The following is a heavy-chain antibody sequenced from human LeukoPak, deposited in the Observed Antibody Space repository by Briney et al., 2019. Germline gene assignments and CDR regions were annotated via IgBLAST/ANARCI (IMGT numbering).Heavy chain of an antibody. Sequence: PGGSLRLSCAASGFIFSNYAMHWVRQAAGKGLEWVAYIRYDGSRKYYADSVNGRFTISRDNSKNTLYLQVHSLRVEDTAVYYCATETPDTSGSKLDYWGQGTLVTVSS. J-gene: IGHJ4*02. V-gene: IGHV3-30*02. CDR2: IRYDGSRK. CDR1: GFIFSNYA. CDR3: ATETPDTSGSKLDY. D-gene: IGHD3-22*01.